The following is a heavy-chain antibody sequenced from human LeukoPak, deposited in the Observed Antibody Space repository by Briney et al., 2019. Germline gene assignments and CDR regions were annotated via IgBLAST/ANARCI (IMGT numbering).Heavy chain of an antibody. CDR2: INYSGST. Sequence: SETLSLTCTVSGGSISSSSYYWGWIRQPPGKGLEWIGSINYSGSTYYNPSLKSRVTISVDTSKNQFSLKLSSVTAADTAVYYCAREHYYDSSGLPPWFDPWGQGTLVTVSS. CDR3: AREHYYDSSGLPPWFDP. J-gene: IGHJ5*02. D-gene: IGHD3-22*01. V-gene: IGHV4-39*07. CDR1: GGSISSSSYY.